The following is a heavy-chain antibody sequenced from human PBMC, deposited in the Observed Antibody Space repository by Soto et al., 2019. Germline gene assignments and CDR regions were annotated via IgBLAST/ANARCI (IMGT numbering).Heavy chain of an antibody. Sequence: GGSLRLSCAASGFTFSSYAMSWVRQAPGKGLEWVSSISGSGGGTYYAASVKGRFTFSRDNSKNTLYLQMNSLRAEDTAVYYCAKFGMATTKRSPPYYIDYWGQGALVTVSS. J-gene: IGHJ4*02. CDR1: GFTFSSYA. V-gene: IGHV3-23*01. CDR2: ISGSGGGT. D-gene: IGHD1-1*01. CDR3: AKFGMATTKRSPPYYIDY.